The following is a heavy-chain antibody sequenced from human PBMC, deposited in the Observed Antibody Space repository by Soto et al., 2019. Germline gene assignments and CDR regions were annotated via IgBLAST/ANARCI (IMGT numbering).Heavy chain of an antibody. V-gene: IGHV3-30*18. J-gene: IGHJ4*02. Sequence: GGSLRLSCAASGFTFSSYGMHWVRQAPGKGLEWVAVISYDGSNKYYADSVKGRFTISRDNSKNTLYLQMNSLRAEDTAVYYCAKDLRRLVQLWSLDYWGQGTLVTVSS. CDR3: AKDLRRLVQLWSLDY. CDR2: ISYDGSNK. CDR1: GFTFSSYG. D-gene: IGHD5-18*01.